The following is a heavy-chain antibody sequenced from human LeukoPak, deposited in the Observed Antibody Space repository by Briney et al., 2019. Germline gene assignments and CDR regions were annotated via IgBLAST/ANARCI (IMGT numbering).Heavy chain of an antibody. CDR2: IYYSGST. CDR1: GGSISSSSYY. Sequence: PSETLSLTCTVSGGSISSSSYYWGWIRQPPGKGLEWIGYIYYSGSTNYNPSLKSRVTISVDTSKNQFSLKLSSVTAADTAVYYCARAAYYDSSGYRVNLSAFDIWGQGTMVTVSS. J-gene: IGHJ3*02. D-gene: IGHD3-22*01. CDR3: ARAAYYDSSGYRVNLSAFDI. V-gene: IGHV4-61*05.